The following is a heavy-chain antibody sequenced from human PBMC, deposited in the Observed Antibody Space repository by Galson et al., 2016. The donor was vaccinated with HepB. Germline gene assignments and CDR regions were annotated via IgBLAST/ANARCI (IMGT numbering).Heavy chain of an antibody. D-gene: IGHD2-8*01. V-gene: IGHV2-5*02. CDR1: GISLSTSGVG. CDR2: IYWDDDK. Sequence: PALVKPTQNLTLTCTLSGISLSTSGVGVGWIRQPPGKALEWLALIYWDDDKRYSPSLNSRLTITKNTPKNQVVLTMTNMDPVDAGTYYCALRRPPFCTDDGCSGPEFDYWGQGTLVTVS. J-gene: IGHJ4*02. CDR3: ALRRPPFCTDDGCSGPEFDY.